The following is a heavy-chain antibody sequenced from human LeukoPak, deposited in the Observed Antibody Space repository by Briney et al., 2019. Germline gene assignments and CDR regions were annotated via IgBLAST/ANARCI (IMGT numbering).Heavy chain of an antibody. CDR3: ARYSGDYNDAFDI. J-gene: IGHJ3*02. D-gene: IGHD4-17*01. CDR2: IYYSGST. V-gene: IGHV4-59*01. CDR1: GGSISSYY. Sequence: SETLSLTCTVAGGSISSYYWCWIRQPPGKGLEWIGYIYYSGSTNYNPSLKSRVTISVDTSKNQFSLKLSSVTAADTAVYYCARYSGDYNDAFDIWGQGTMVTVSS.